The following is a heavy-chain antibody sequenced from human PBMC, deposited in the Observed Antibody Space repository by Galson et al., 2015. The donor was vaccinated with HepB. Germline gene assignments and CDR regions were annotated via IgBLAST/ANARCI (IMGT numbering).Heavy chain of an antibody. Sequence: SVKVSCKASGYTFTGYYMHWVRQAPGQGLEWMGWINPNSGGTNYAQKFQGRVTMTRDTSISTAYMELSRLRSDDTAVYYCARDQYPGWPTGTTSKSRYFDLWGRGTLVTVSS. CDR1: GYTFTGYY. CDR3: ARDQYPGWPTGTTSKSRYFDL. CDR2: INPNSGGT. J-gene: IGHJ2*01. V-gene: IGHV1-2*02. D-gene: IGHD1-7*01.